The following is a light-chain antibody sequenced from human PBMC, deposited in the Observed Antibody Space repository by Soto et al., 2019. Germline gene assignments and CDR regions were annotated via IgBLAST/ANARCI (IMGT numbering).Light chain of an antibody. CDR2: KAS. V-gene: IGKV1-5*03. Sequence: DIQMTQSPSTLSASVGDRVTITCRASQSISTWLAWYQQKPGKAPKLLIYKASSLEPGDPSRFSGSGSGTEFTLTISRLQPDDFATYYCQHYNSYPWTFGQGTKVEIK. CDR1: QSISTW. J-gene: IGKJ1*01. CDR3: QHYNSYPWT.